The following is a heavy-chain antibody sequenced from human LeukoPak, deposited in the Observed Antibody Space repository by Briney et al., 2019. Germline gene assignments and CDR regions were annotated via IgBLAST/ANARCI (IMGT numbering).Heavy chain of an antibody. Sequence: GGSLRLPCAASGFTFRSSALHWVRQSSGKGLEWVGCIIAKANSYATTHPATVKDTFTISRHDSKNTAYLQMNSLKTEGTAVYYCTRHRIDCSSTSCSNLDYWGQGTLVTVSS. J-gene: IGHJ4*02. V-gene: IGHV3-73*01. D-gene: IGHD2-2*01. CDR3: TRHRIDCSSTSCSNLDY. CDR2: IIAKANSYAT. CDR1: GFTFRSSA.